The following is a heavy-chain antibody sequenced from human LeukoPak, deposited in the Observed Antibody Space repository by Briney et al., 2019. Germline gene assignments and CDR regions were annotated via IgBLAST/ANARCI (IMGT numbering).Heavy chain of an antibody. Sequence: PGGSLRLSCAASGFTFSSYSMNWVRQAPGKGLEWVSSISSSSSYIYYADSVKGRFTISRDNAKNSLYLQMNSLRAEDTAVYYCARDPPYCGSTNCLIDYWGQGTLVTVSS. J-gene: IGHJ4*02. D-gene: IGHD2-2*01. V-gene: IGHV3-21*01. CDR3: ARDPPYCGSTNCLIDY. CDR1: GFTFSSYS. CDR2: ISSSSSYI.